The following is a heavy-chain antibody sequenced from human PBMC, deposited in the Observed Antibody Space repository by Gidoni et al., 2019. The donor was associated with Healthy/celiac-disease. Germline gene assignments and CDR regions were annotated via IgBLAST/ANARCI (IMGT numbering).Heavy chain of an antibody. CDR1: GFTFDDYA. Sequence: EVQLVESGGGLVQPGRSLRLSCAASGFTFDDYAMHWVRQAPGKGLEWVSGISWNSGSIGYADSVKGRFTISRDNAKNSLYLQMNSLRAEDTALYYCAKSYDSSAKSPTLYYYYGMDVWGQGTTVTVSS. J-gene: IGHJ6*02. CDR3: AKSYDSSAKSPTLYYYYGMDV. CDR2: ISWNSGSI. V-gene: IGHV3-9*01. D-gene: IGHD3-22*01.